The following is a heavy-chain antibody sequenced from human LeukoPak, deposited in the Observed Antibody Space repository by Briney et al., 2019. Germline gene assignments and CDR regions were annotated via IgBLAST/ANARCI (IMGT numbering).Heavy chain of an antibody. J-gene: IGHJ4*02. CDR1: GFTFSSYA. Sequence: PGRSLRLSCAASGFTFSSYAMHWVRQAPGKGLEYVSAISSNGGSTYYADSVKGRFTISRDNSKNTLYLQMSSLRAEDTAVYYCVKDTTDYYFDYWGQGTLVTVSS. D-gene: IGHD1-1*01. CDR3: VKDTTDYYFDY. CDR2: ISSNGGST. V-gene: IGHV3-64D*06.